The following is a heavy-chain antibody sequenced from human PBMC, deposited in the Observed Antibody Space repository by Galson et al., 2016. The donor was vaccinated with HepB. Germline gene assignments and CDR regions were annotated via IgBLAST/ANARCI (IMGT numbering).Heavy chain of an antibody. V-gene: IGHV1-69*13. CDR3: VTGISGSSWYHYGMDV. CDR2: IIPMFGTP. D-gene: IGHD6-13*01. CDR1: GGTFSSYV. Sequence: SVKVSCKASGGTFSSYVISWVRRAPGQGLEWMGGIIPMFGTPHYAEKLQGRVTITADESTSTAYMELSSLRHEDTAVYYCVTGISGSSWYHYGMDVWGQGTTVSVSS. J-gene: IGHJ6*02.